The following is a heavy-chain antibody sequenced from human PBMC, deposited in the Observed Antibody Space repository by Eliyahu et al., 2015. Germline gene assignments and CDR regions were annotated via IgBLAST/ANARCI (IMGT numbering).Heavy chain of an antibody. V-gene: IGHV3-74*01. D-gene: IGHD1-1*01. CDR2: IRPDGGST. Sequence: EVQLVQSGGGLVQPGGSLSXSCAASGFXFNSYWMHWVRQPPGKGLVWVSRIRPDGGSTYYADSVKGRFTISRDNAKNTLYLQLNSLRDEDTAVYYCTRDVNWVMFDHWGQGALITVS. J-gene: IGHJ4*02. CDR1: GFXFNSYW. CDR3: TRDVNWVMFDH.